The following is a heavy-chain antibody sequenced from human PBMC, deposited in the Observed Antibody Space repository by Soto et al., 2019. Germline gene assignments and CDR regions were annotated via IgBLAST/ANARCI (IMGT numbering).Heavy chain of an antibody. D-gene: IGHD3-3*01. CDR3: ARSEDFWRRGYNWFDP. V-gene: IGHV1-18*01. CDR1: GYTFTSYG. CDR2: ISAYNGNT. Sequence: QVQLVQSGAEVKKPGASVKVSCKASGYTFTSYGISWVRQAPGQGLEGMGWISAYNGNTNYAQKLQGRVTMTTDTSTSTAYMELRSLRSDDTAVYYCARSEDFWRRGYNWFDPWGQGTLVTVSS. J-gene: IGHJ5*02.